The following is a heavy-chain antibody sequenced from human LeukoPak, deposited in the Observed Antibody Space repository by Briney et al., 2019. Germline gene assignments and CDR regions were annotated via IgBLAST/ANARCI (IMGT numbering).Heavy chain of an antibody. Sequence: SETLSLTCAVYGGSFSGYYWSWIRQPPGKGLEWIGEINHSGSTNYNPSFKSRVTISVDTSKNQFSLKLSSVTAADTAVYYCAYRIVVVPAATLFEYRGQGTLVTVSS. J-gene: IGHJ4*02. CDR3: AYRIVVVPAATLFEY. V-gene: IGHV4-34*01. CDR2: INHSGST. D-gene: IGHD2-2*01. CDR1: GGSFSGYY.